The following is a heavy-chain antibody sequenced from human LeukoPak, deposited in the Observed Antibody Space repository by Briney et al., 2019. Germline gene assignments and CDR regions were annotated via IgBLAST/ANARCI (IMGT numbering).Heavy chain of an antibody. CDR3: ARFWSGYLGFDY. CDR1: GGSFSGYY. CDR2: INHSGST. V-gene: IGHV4-34*01. D-gene: IGHD3-3*01. Sequence: PSETLSLTCAVYGGSFSGYYWSWIRQPPGKGLEWIGEINHSGSTNYNPSLKSRVTISVDTSKNQFSLKLSSVTAADTAVYYCARFWSGYLGFDYWGQGTLVTVSS. J-gene: IGHJ4*02.